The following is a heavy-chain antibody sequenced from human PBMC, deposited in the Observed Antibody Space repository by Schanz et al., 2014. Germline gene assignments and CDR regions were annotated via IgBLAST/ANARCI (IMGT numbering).Heavy chain of an antibody. J-gene: IGHJ4*02. CDR2: ISGNGGEK. V-gene: IGHV3-30*19. Sequence: VQLVESGGGVVQPGRSLRLSCATSGFTFSSYGMHWVRQAPGKGLRCVAVISGNGGEKYYADSVKGRFTISRDNSENTLFLEMNSLRLEDTAVYYCAGDWASGRYYSDYWGQGTLVTVSS. D-gene: IGHD1-26*01. CDR1: GFTFSSYG. CDR3: AGDWASGRYYSDY.